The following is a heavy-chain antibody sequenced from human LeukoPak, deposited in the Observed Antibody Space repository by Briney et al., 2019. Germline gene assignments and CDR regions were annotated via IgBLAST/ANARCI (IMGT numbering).Heavy chain of an antibody. Sequence: GGSLRLSCAASGFTFSDYYMTWIRQAPGKGLEWLSYISSSSYTNYVDSVKGRFTISRDNAKNSLYLQMNSLRAEDTAVYYCARDLKGSAWYVDYWGQGTLVTVSS. CDR1: GFTFSDYY. J-gene: IGHJ4*02. D-gene: IGHD6-19*01. V-gene: IGHV3-11*05. CDR3: ARDLKGSAWYVDY. CDR2: ISSSSYT.